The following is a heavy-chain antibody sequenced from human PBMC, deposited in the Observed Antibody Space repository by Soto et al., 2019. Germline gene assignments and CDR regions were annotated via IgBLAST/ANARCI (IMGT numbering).Heavy chain of an antibody. J-gene: IGHJ6*02. CDR1: GFTFRNYD. CDR3: ARTDRDFYGLDV. CDR2: ISAAGDP. Sequence: EVQLVESGGGLVQPGGSLRLSCEASGFTFRNYDMHWVRQGTGKGLEWVSGISAAGDPDYADSVEGRFTISRENAQNSFVLQMNRLRVGDTAVYYCARTDRDFYGLDVWGQGTTVIVSS. V-gene: IGHV3-13*05.